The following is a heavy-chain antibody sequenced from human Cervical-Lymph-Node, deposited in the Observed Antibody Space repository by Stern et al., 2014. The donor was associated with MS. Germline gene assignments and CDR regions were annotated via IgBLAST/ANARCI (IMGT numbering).Heavy chain of an antibody. D-gene: IGHD1/OR15-1a*01. V-gene: IGHV7-4-1*02. CDR1: GYTFSHYG. J-gene: IGHJ4*02. CDR2: INTNTGDP. CDR3: VSHQNRTLVYFDY. Sequence: VQLVESGSELKKPGASVKVSCRASGYTFSHYGMNWVRQAPGQGLEWMGWINTNTGDPTYAQAFTGRFVFSLDTSVSTAFLQISELKAADTAVYFCVSHQNRTLVYFDYWGQGSLVTVSS.